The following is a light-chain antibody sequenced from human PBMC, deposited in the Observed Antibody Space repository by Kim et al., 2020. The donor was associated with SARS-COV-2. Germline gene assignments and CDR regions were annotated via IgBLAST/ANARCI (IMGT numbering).Light chain of an antibody. CDR3: QQYHSDRLT. V-gene: IGKV1-5*01. J-gene: IGKJ1*01. CDR2: NAS. Sequence: DIQMTQSPSTLSASIGDRVTITCRASQSINNWLAWYQQKPGKAPKLLIFNASSLESGVPSRFSGSGSGTEFTLTIGSLQPDDFATYCPQQYHSDRLTFGQRTKVDIK. CDR1: QSINNW.